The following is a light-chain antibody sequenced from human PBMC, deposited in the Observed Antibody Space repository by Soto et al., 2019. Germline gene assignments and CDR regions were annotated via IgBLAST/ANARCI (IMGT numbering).Light chain of an antibody. CDR2: DVS. Sequence: QSALTQPASVSGSPGQSSTISCTGTSSDVGGYNYVSWYQQHPGKAPKLMIYDVSNRPSGVSNRFSGSKSGNTASLTISGLQAEDEADYYCSSYTSSSTLNVFGIGTKVTVL. CDR1: SSDVGGYNY. V-gene: IGLV2-14*01. J-gene: IGLJ1*01. CDR3: SSYTSSSTLNV.